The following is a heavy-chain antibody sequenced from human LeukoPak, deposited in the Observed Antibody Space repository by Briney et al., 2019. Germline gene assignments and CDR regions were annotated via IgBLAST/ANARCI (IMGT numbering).Heavy chain of an antibody. CDR2: MNPNSGNT. Sequence: ASVKVSCKASGYTFTSYDINWVRQATGQGLEWMGWMNPNSGNTGYAQKFQGRVTMTRNTSISTAYMELSSLRSEDTAGYYCASGSGSSGWSYYYYYYGMDVWGQGTTVTVSS. J-gene: IGHJ6*02. CDR1: GYTFTSYD. CDR3: ASGSGSSGWSYYYYYYGMDV. V-gene: IGHV1-8*01. D-gene: IGHD6-19*01.